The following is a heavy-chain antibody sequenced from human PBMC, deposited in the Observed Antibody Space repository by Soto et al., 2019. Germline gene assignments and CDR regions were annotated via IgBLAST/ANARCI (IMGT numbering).Heavy chain of an antibody. J-gene: IGHJ4*02. CDR1: GNSVSGGSFY. D-gene: IGHD2-2*02. Sequence: QVQLQESGPGLVRPSETLSLTCSVSGNSVSGGSFYRSWIRQPPGKGLEWIGLIYNNATFNYNPSLMSRVAISVGTSKNRFSLQLRSVNAADPAVYYCAPGPLRYNSFHYFEYWGQGTLGTVSS. CDR3: APGPLRYNSFHYFEY. V-gene: IGHV4-61*03. CDR2: IYNNATF.